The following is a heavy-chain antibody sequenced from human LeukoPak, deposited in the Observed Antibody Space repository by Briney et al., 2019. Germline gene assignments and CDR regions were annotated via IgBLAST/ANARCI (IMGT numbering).Heavy chain of an antibody. CDR3: ARQGVGPYYSDYYYGMDV. D-gene: IGHD1-26*01. J-gene: IGHJ6*02. CDR1: GGSISSYY. V-gene: IGHV4-59*08. CDR2: IYYSGST. Sequence: PSETLSLTCTVSGGSISSYYWSWIRQPPGKGLEWIGYIYYSGSTNYNPSLKSRVTISVDTSKNQFSLKLSSVTAADTAVYYCARQGVGPYYSDYYYGMDVWGQGTTVTVSS.